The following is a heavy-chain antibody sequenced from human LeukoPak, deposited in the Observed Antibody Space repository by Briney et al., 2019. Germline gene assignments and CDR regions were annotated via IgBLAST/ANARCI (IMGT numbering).Heavy chain of an antibody. J-gene: IGHJ5*02. D-gene: IGHD1-14*01. V-gene: IGHV1-2*02. Sequence: GASVKVSCKASGYTLTDYYMHWVRQAPGQGLEWMGWINPKSGGTNFAQKFQGRVTMTRDTSISTAYMELSRLTSDDTAVYFCARESRYNWNDDWGQGTLVTVSS. CDR2: INPKSGGT. CDR1: GYTLTDYY. CDR3: ARESRYNWNDD.